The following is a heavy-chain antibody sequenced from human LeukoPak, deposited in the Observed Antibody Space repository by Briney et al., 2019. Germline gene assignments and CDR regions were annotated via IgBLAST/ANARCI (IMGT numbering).Heavy chain of an antibody. Sequence: ASVKVSCKASGYTFTNYGISWVRQAPGQGLEWMGWISAYNGNTNYAQKLQGRVTMTTDTSTSTAYMELRSLRSDDTAVYYCAREIELTTEYYCDYWGQGTLVTVSS. CDR1: GYTFTNYG. CDR3: AREIELTTEYYCDY. V-gene: IGHV1-18*01. D-gene: IGHD4-11*01. CDR2: ISAYNGNT. J-gene: IGHJ4*02.